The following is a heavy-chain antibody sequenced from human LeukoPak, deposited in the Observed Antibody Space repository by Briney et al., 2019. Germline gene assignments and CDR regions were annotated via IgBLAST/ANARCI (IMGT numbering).Heavy chain of an antibody. V-gene: IGHV1-24*01. J-gene: IGHJ4*02. D-gene: IGHD1-14*01. CDR1: GYTLTELS. CDR3: ATVSPRNGPPYFDY. CDR2: FDPEDGET. Sequence: GASVKVSCKVSGYTLTELSMHWVRQAPGKGLEWMGGFDPEDGETIYAQKLQGRATMTEETSTDTAYMELCRLRSEDTAVYYCATVSPRNGPPYFDYWGQGTLVTVSS.